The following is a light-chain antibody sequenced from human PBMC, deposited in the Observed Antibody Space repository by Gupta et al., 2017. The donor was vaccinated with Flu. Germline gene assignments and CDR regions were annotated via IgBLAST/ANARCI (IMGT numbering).Light chain of an antibody. CDR1: ALSNHY. V-gene: IGLV3-25*02. J-gene: IGLJ3*02. Sequence: SDELTQPPSMSVSPGQTARITCFGDALSNHYAYWFQQKPGQAPQAIIFKDTERPSGIPARFSGTSSGTRATLITSGVQVEDEADYYCQSADITGAFRVFGGGTKLTVL. CDR3: QSADITGAFRV. CDR2: KDT.